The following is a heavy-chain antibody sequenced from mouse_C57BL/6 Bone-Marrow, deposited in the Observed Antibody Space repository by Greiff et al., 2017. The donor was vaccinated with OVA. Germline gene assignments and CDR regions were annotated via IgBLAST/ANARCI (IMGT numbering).Heavy chain of an antibody. CDR2: INPNNGGT. V-gene: IGHV1-22*01. CDR3: ARNYGSSYDWYFDV. CDR1: GYTFTDYY. J-gene: IGHJ1*03. D-gene: IGHD1-1*01. Sequence: EVMLVESGPELVKPGASVKMSCKASGYTFTDYYMHWVKQRHGKSLEWIGYINPNNGGTSYNQKFKGKATLTVNKSSSTAYMELRSLTSEASAVYYCARNYGSSYDWYFDVWGTGTTVTVSS.